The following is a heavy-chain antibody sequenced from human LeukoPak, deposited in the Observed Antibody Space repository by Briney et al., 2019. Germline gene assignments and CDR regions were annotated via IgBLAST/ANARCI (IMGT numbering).Heavy chain of an antibody. V-gene: IGHV4-59*01. CDR3: ARDYFEDGYIAS. Sequence: SETLSLTCTVSGGSISSYYWSWIRQPPGKGLEWIGYIYYSGSTNYNPSLKSRVTISVDTSKNQFSLKLSSVTAADTAVYYCARDYFEDGYIASWGQGTLLTVSS. J-gene: IGHJ5*02. D-gene: IGHD5-24*01. CDR1: GGSISSYY. CDR2: IYYSGST.